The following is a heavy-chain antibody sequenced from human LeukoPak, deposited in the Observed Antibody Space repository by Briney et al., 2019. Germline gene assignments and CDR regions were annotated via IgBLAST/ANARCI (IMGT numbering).Heavy chain of an antibody. CDR2: ISGSGGST. J-gene: IGHJ4*02. CDR1: GFTFSSYA. V-gene: IGHV3-23*01. D-gene: IGHD5-12*01. CDR3: AKDYTGATTYFDY. Sequence: GGSLRLSCAASGFTFSSYAMSWVRQAPGKGLERVSAISGSGGSTYYADSVKGRFTISRDNSKNTLYLQMNSLRAEDTAVYYCAKDYTGATTYFDYWGQGTLVTVSS.